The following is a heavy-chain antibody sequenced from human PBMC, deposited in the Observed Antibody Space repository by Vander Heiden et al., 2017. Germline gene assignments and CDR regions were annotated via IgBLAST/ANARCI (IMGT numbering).Heavy chain of an antibody. V-gene: IGHV4-34*01. CDR3: ASPVDGYDI. CDR2: INHSGST. CDR1: GVSFSDFY. D-gene: IGHD2-15*01. J-gene: IGHJ3*02. Sequence: QVQLKQWGAGLLKPSGTLSLTCAVYGVSFSDFYWSWIRQSPGKGLEWIGEINHSGSTNYIPSLKSRVTISVDTSKNQFSLKLSSVTAADTAVYYCASPVDGYDIWGQGTMVTVSS.